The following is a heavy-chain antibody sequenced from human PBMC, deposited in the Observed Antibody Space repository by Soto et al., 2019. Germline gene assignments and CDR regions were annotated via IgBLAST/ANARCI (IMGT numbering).Heavy chain of an antibody. V-gene: IGHV3-74*01. CDR3: ASECSSTSCHDY. J-gene: IGHJ4*02. D-gene: IGHD2-2*01. CDR1: GFTFRTSW. Sequence: PGGSLSLSCTASGFTFRTSWMHWVRRAPGKGLVWVSRMNSDGSTTSYADSVKGRFTISRDNAKNTLYLQMNSLRAEDTAMYYCASECSSTSCHDYWGQGTLVTVSS. CDR2: MNSDGSTT.